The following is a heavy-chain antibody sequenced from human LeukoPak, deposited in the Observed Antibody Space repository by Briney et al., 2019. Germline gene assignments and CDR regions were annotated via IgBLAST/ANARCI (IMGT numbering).Heavy chain of an antibody. V-gene: IGHV4-59*01. CDR3: ARSVFTTSSHPYFCDY. J-gene: IGHJ4*02. CDR2: IQYSGST. CDR1: GGSISNYY. Sequence: SETLSLTCTVPGGSISNYYWRWIRQPPRKGLEWIWYIQYSGSTNYNPSLKSRVTISVDTSKNQFSLKLTSVTAADTAVYYCARSVFTTSSHPYFCDYWGQGTLVTVPS. D-gene: IGHD3-22*01.